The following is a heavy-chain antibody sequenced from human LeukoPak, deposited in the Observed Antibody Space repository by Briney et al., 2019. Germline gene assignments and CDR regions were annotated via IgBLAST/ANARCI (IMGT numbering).Heavy chain of an antibody. Sequence: GGSLRLSCAASGFTFSSYGMSWVRQAPGKGLEWVSAISGSGGSTYYADSVRGRFTISRDNSKNTLYLQMNSLRAEDTAVYYCAKEGYYYDSSGYDIWGQGTMVTVSS. CDR2: ISGSGGST. J-gene: IGHJ3*02. CDR3: AKEGYYYDSSGYDI. V-gene: IGHV3-23*01. CDR1: GFTFSSYG. D-gene: IGHD3-22*01.